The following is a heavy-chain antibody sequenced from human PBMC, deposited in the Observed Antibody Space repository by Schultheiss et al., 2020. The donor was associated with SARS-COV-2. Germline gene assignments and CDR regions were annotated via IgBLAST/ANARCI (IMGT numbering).Heavy chain of an antibody. V-gene: IGHV4-59*01. CDR1: GGSISSYY. J-gene: IGHJ6*02. Sequence: SETLSLTCTVSGGSISSYYWSWIRQPPGKGLEWIGSIYYSGSTNYNPTLKSRVTISVDTSKNQFSLKLSSVTAADTAVYYCARDEADYNYGMDVWGQGTTVTVAS. CDR3: ARDEADYNYGMDV. CDR2: IYYSGST. D-gene: IGHD6-13*01.